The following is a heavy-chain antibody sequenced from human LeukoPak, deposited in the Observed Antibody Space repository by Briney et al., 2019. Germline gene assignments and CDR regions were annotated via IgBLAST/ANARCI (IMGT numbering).Heavy chain of an antibody. CDR2: IYYSGST. Sequence: SETLSLTCTASGGSISSYYWSWIRQPPGKGLEWIGYIYYSGSTNYNPSLKSRVTITVDTSKNQFSLKLSSVTAADTAVYYCARAYDILTFDYWGQGTLVTVSS. CDR3: ARAYDILTFDY. CDR1: GGSISSYY. D-gene: IGHD3-9*01. J-gene: IGHJ4*02. V-gene: IGHV4-59*01.